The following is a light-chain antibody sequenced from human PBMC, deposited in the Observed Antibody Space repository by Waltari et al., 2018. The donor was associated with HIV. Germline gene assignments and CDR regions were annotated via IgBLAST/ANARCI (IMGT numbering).Light chain of an antibody. Sequence: IVLTQSPGTLSLSPGERATLPCRASQRVNSNYLAWYQQQPGQAPRLLIYGAFSGATGTPDRSSGSVSATDFTLTISRLEPEDVAVYYCQQYRITPLITSGPAPRLEIK. CDR3: QQYRITPLIT. CDR1: QRVNSNY. V-gene: IGKV3-20*01. J-gene: IGKJ5*01. CDR2: GAF.